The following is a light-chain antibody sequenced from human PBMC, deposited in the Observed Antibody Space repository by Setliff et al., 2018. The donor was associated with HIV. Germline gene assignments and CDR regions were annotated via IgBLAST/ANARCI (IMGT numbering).Light chain of an antibody. CDR2: DVN. J-gene: IGLJ2*01. CDR3: SSYTSSSSV. CDR1: STDVGGYDY. V-gene: IGLV2-14*01. Sequence: QSVLTQPASVSGSPGQSITISCTGTSTDVGGYDYVSWYQHHTGKAHKLIIFDVNNRPSGISNRFSGSKSGNTASLTISGLQAEDEGDYYCSSYTSSSSVFGGGTKGTVL.